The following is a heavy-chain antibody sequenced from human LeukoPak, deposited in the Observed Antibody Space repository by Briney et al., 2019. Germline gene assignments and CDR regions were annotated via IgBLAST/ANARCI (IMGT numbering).Heavy chain of an antibody. CDR3: ARAITMVRGVPFDY. CDR1: GFTFSSYG. Sequence: GRSLRLSCAASGFTFSSYGMHWVRQAPGKGLEWVAVISYDGSNKYYADSVKGRFTISRDNAKNSLYLQMNSLRAEDTAVYYCARAITMVRGVPFDYWGQGTLVTVSS. J-gene: IGHJ4*02. V-gene: IGHV3-30*03. CDR2: ISYDGSNK. D-gene: IGHD3-10*01.